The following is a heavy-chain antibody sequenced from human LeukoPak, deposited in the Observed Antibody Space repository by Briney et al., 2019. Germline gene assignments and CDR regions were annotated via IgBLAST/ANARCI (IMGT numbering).Heavy chain of an antibody. CDR2: ISSSGSTR. J-gene: IGHJ6*03. Sequence: GGSLRLSCAASGFTFSSYEMNWVRQAPGKGLEWVSYISSSGSTRYYADSVKGRFTISRDNAKNSLYLQMNSLRAEDKAVYYCARPYLERSLKFCMDVWGKGTTVTVSS. D-gene: IGHD3-3*02. CDR1: GFTFSSYE. CDR3: ARPYLERSLKFCMDV. V-gene: IGHV3-48*03.